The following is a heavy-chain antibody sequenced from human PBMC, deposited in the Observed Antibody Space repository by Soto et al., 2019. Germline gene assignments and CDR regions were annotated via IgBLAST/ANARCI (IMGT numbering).Heavy chain of an antibody. CDR3: ARDHDYGDFND. V-gene: IGHV1-69*13. CDR2: IIPIFGTA. J-gene: IGHJ4*02. Sequence: GASVKVSCKASGGTFSSYAISWVRQAPGQGLEWMGGIIPIFGTANYAQKFQGRVTITADESTSTAYMELRSLRSEDTAVYYCARDHDYGDFNDWGQGTLVTVSS. D-gene: IGHD4-17*01. CDR1: GGTFSSYA.